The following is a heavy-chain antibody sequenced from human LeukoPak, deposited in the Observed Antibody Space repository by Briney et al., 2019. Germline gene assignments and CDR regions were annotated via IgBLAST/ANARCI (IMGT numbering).Heavy chain of an antibody. CDR1: GFTFSKYS. D-gene: IGHD3-3*01. CDR3: ARVEWDLWYFDY. J-gene: IGHJ4*02. CDR2: ISSTSIDI. V-gene: IGHV3-21*01. Sequence: GGSLRLSCAASGFTFSKYSMNWVRQAPGKGLEWVSSISSTSIDIYYADSVKGRFTISRDNAKNSLYLQINSLRAEDTAVYYCARVEWDLWYFDYWGQGTLVTVSS.